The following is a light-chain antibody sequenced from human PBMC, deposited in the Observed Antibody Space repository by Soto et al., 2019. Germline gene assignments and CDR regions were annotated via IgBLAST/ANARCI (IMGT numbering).Light chain of an antibody. CDR1: QSVSSSS. V-gene: IGKV3-20*01. CDR3: QQYGRGLT. J-gene: IGKJ4*01. Sequence: IVLTQSPGTLSLSPGERVTLSCRASQSVSSSSLAWYQQKPGQAPRLHIYAASSRATGIPDRISGSGSGTDFTLTISRLEPEDFAVYYCQQYGRGLTFGGGTKVDI. CDR2: AAS.